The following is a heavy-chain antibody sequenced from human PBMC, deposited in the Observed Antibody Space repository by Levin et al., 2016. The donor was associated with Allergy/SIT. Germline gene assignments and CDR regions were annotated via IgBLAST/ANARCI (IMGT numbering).Heavy chain of an antibody. D-gene: IGHD3-10*01. V-gene: IGHV4-31*02. J-gene: IGHJ4*02. CDR3: ARSAVWYGDVNPYYFDY. CDR2: IYYSGST. Sequence: PGKGLEWIGYIYYSGSTYYNPSLRSRVIISVGTSKNQFSLKLSSVTAADTAVYFCARSAVWYGDVNPYYFDYWGQGTLVTVSS.